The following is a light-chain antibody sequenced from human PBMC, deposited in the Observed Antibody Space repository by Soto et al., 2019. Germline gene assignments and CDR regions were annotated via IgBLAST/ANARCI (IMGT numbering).Light chain of an antibody. V-gene: IGKV1-12*01. CDR1: QGSSSW. CDR3: QQANSFFRVT. Sequence: DIQMTQSPSSVSASVGDRVTITCRASQGSSSWLAWYQQKPGKAPKLLIYAASGLQSGVPSRFSGSGSGTDFTLTISSLQPEDFATYYCQQANSFFRVTFGPGTKVDIK. CDR2: AAS. J-gene: IGKJ3*01.